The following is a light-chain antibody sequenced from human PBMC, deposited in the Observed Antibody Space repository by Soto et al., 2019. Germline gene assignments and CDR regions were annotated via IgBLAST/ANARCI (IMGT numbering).Light chain of an antibody. CDR1: QSVNSRY. V-gene: IGKV3-20*01. CDR3: QQFGTSRTWT. CDR2: GAS. J-gene: IGKJ1*01. Sequence: EIVLTQSPGTLSLSPGERATLSCRASQSVNSRYLAWYQQKPGQAPRLLIYGASSRATGIPDRFSGSGSGTDFTLTISRLEPEDFAVYYCQQFGTSRTWTFGQGTKVEI.